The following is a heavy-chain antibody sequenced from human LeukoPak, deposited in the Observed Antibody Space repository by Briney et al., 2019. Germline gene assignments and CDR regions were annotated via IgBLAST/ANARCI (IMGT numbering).Heavy chain of an antibody. V-gene: IGHV4-4*07. Sequence: SETLSLTCTVSGGSISSYYWSWIRQPAGKGLEWIGRIYTSGSTNYNPSLKSRVTMSVDTSKNQFSLKLSSVTAADTAVYYCARDGPQELWFGELYPDAFDIWGQGTMVTASS. CDR1: GGSISSYY. D-gene: IGHD3-10*01. CDR3: ARDGPQELWFGELYPDAFDI. J-gene: IGHJ3*02. CDR2: IYTSGST.